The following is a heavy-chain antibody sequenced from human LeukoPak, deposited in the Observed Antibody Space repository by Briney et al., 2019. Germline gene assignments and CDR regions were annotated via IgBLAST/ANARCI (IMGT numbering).Heavy chain of an antibody. D-gene: IGHD3-3*01. J-gene: IGHJ6*03. V-gene: IGHV4-4*07. CDR2: IDPSGRTSGST. CDR1: VGSVSNHY. Sequence: SETLSLTCTVSVGSVSNHYWGWIRQPAGKGLEWIGQIDPSGRTSGSTNYNRSLQSRFTMAMDTSKNQFSLSLSSVTAADTAVYYGARVSSIFGVVKCVYYYYYMDVGGKETTVTVP. CDR3: ARVSSIFGVVKCVYYYYYMDV.